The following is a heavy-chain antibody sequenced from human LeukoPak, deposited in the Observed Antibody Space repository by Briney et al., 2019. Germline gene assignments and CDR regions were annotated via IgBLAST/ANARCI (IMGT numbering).Heavy chain of an antibody. V-gene: IGHV1-2*02. Sequence: GASVKVSCKASGYTFTGYYMHWVRQAPGQGLEWMGWINPNSGGTNYAQKFQGRVTMTRDTSTSTAYMELRSLRSDDTAVYYCARDPGEWELRDYWGQGTLVTVSS. J-gene: IGHJ4*02. CDR1: GYTFTGYY. CDR2: INPNSGGT. CDR3: ARDPGEWELRDY. D-gene: IGHD1-26*01.